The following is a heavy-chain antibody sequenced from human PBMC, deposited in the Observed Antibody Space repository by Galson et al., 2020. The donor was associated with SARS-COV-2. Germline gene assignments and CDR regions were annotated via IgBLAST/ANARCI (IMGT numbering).Heavy chain of an antibody. CDR1: GYTFTSYY. CDR2: INPSGGST. V-gene: IGHV1-46*01. J-gene: IGHJ6*02. D-gene: IGHD6-6*01. Sequence: ASVKVSCKASGYTFTSYYMHWVRQAPGQGLEWMGIINPSGGSTSYAQKFQGRVTMTRDTSTSTVYMELSSLRSEDTAVYYCARDLTHSSSPSGSYYYYGMDVWGQGTTVTVSS. CDR3: ARDLTHSSSPSGSYYYYGMDV.